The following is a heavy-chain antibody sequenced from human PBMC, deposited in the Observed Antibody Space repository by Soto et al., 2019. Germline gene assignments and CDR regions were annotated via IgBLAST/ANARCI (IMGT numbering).Heavy chain of an antibody. D-gene: IGHD1-7*01. CDR2: ISSSGSFK. V-gene: IGHV3-21*01. J-gene: IGHJ4*02. Sequence: EVQLVESGGGLVKPGGSLRLSCAASGFSFSSDSMGWVRQAPGKGLEWVSSISSSGSFKNYADSVKGRFTISRDNAKNSLYLQMSGLKDEDTAVYYCASDPPTGTTLDWADSWGQGTLGTVSS. CDR3: ASDPPTGTTLDWADS. CDR1: GFSFSSDS.